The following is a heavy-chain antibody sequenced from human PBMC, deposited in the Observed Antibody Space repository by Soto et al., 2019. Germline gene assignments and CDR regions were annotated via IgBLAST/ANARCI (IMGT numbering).Heavy chain of an antibody. CDR2: VYHSGST. V-gene: IGHV4-30-2*01. CDR3: ARVPDY. CDR1: GGSISSGGYS. Sequence: QLQLQESGSGLVKPSQTLSLTCAVSGGSISSGGYSWGWIRQPPGKGLEWIGYVYHSGSTYYNPSLTSRVTIPVDRSKNQFSLKLRAVTAADTAVYYWARVPDYWGQGTLVTVSS. J-gene: IGHJ4*02.